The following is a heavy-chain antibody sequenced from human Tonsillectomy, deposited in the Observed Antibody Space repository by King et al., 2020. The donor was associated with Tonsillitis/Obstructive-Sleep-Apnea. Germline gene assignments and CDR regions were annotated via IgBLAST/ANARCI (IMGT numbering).Heavy chain of an antibody. CDR1: GGTFSSYA. CDR2: VIPTFGTA. Sequence: VQLVQSGAEVKKPGSSVKVSCKASGGTFSSYAISWVRQAPGQGLEWMGGVIPTFGTANYAQKFQDRVTITADKSTSTAYMVLSSLRSEETAVYYCARERYYYDSSGYYYDYWGQGTLVTVSS. D-gene: IGHD3-22*01. J-gene: IGHJ4*02. CDR3: ARERYYYDSSGYYYDY. V-gene: IGHV1-69*06.